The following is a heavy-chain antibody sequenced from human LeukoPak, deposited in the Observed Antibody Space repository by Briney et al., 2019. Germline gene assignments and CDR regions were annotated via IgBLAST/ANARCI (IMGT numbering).Heavy chain of an antibody. CDR3: ARDRWLQSQRYFDY. D-gene: IGHD5-24*01. J-gene: IGHJ4*02. CDR2: IDYDGSTT. V-gene: IGHV3-74*01. Sequence: GGSLRLSCAASGFTFSVYNMYWVRQAPGKGLEWVSRIDYDGSTTTYADSVKGRFTISRDNAKNSLYLQMDSLRAEDTAVYYCARDRWLQSQRYFDYWGQGILVTVSS. CDR1: GFTFSVYN.